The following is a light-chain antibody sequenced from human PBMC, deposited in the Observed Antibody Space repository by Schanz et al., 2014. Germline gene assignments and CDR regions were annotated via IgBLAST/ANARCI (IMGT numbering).Light chain of an antibody. Sequence: EMVMTQSPATLSVSPGERATLSCRASQNIFSNLAWYQQKSGQAPRLLIFGASTRATGIPARFSGSGSGTEFXXTISSLQSEDFAVYFCQHYNNWPPLMYTFGQGTKLEMK. J-gene: IGKJ2*01. CDR3: QHYNNWPPLMYT. CDR2: GAS. V-gene: IGKV3-15*01. CDR1: QNIFSN.